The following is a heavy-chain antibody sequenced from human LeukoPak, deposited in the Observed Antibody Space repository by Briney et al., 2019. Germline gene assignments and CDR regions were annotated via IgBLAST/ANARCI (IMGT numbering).Heavy chain of an antibody. CDR1: GFTFNSFG. V-gene: IGHV3-30*18. CDR3: AKDLLRWAFDY. J-gene: IGHJ4*02. D-gene: IGHD2-15*01. CDR2: ISYDGRNK. Sequence: GRSLRLSCAASGFTFNSFGMHWVRQAPGKGLEWLAVISYDGRNKYYADSVKGRFTISRDNSKNTLYLQMNSLRAEDTAMYYCAKDLLRWAFDYWGQGTLVTVSS.